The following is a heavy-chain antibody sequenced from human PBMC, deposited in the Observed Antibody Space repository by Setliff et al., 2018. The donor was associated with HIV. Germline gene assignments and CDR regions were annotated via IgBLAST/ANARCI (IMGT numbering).Heavy chain of an antibody. CDR2: IYYSGST. CDR1: GGSISSYY. CDR3: ASKVFCTNGVCLDAFDI. V-gene: IGHV4-59*01. J-gene: IGHJ3*02. D-gene: IGHD2-8*01. Sequence: SETLSLTCTVSGGSISSYYWSWIRQPPGKGLEWIGYIYYSGSTNYNPSLKSRVTISVDTSISTAYMELSGLRSDDTAVYYCASKVFCTNGVCLDAFDIWGQGTMVTVSS.